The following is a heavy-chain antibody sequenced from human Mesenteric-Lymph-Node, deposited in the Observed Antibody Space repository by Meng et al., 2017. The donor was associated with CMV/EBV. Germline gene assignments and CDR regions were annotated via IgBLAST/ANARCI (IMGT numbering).Heavy chain of an antibody. CDR3: AKSYGFWSCYSDAFYL. D-gene: IGHD3-3*01. Sequence: ASVKVSCKVSGYRLMAHYIHWVRKSPGQGLQWMGWIHPGSGATDYAQKFSDRVTMTRDTSISTAHMELSRLRSDDTAVYYCAKSYGFWSCYSDAFYLLGQGTVVTVSS. V-gene: IGHV1-2*02. J-gene: IGHJ3*01. CDR2: IHPGSGAT. CDR1: GYRLMAHY.